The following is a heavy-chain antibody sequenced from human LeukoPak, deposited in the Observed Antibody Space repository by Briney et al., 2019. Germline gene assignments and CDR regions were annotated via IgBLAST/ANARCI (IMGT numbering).Heavy chain of an antibody. Sequence: GASVKVSCKASGYTFTSYYMHWVRQAPGQGLEWMGIINPSGGSTSYAQKFQGRVTMTRDTSTSTVYMELSSLRSEDTAVYYCARNRGPLLGLTYYGMDVWGQGTTVTVSS. CDR3: ARNRGPLLGLTYYGMDV. CDR2: INPSGGST. D-gene: IGHD2-15*01. CDR1: GYTFTSYY. J-gene: IGHJ6*02. V-gene: IGHV1-46*01.